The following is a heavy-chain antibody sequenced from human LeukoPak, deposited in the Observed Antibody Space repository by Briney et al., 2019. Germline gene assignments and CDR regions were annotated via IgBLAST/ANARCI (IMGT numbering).Heavy chain of an antibody. D-gene: IGHD6-19*01. V-gene: IGHV3-30*18. Sequence: GGSLRLSCAASGFIFSNSAMHWVRQAPGKGLEWVAVISYDGSNKYYADSVKGRFTISRDNSKNTLYLQMNSLRAEDTAVYYCAKDIEEWLVKGGGCFDYWGQGTLVTASS. CDR2: ISYDGSNK. CDR1: GFIFSNSA. CDR3: AKDIEEWLVKGGGCFDY. J-gene: IGHJ4*02.